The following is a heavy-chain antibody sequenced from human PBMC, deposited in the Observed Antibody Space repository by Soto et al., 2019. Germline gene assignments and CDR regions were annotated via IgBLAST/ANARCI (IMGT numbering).Heavy chain of an antibody. J-gene: IGHJ4*02. CDR2: IYYLGST. V-gene: IGHV4-59*01. Sequence: SETLSLTCSVSGGSMSEYFWSWIRQSPGKGLEWIGYIYYLGSTDYNPSLKSRVTISVDTSKKQFSLRLTSVTAADTAVYYCARDGYDGSRSRYLDYWGQGTQVTVSS. CDR3: ARDGYDGSRSRYLDY. CDR1: GGSMSEYF. D-gene: IGHD3-10*01.